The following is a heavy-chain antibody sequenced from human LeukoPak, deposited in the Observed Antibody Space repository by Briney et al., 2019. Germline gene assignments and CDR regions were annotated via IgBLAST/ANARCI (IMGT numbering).Heavy chain of an antibody. D-gene: IGHD3-10*01. Sequence: GSLRLSCAASGFTFSSYSMNWVRQAPGKGLEWVSSISSSSSYIYYADSVKGRFTISRDNAKNSLYLQMNSLRAEDTAVYYCARDGSYGSGSYYRHYYYYYYMDVWGKGTTVTVSS. CDR3: ARDGSYGSGSYYRHYYYYYYMDV. J-gene: IGHJ6*03. CDR2: ISSSSSYI. V-gene: IGHV3-21*01. CDR1: GFTFSSYS.